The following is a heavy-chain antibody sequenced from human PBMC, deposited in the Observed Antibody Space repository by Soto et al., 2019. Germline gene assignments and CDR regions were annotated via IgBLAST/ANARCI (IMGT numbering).Heavy chain of an antibody. Sequence: GGSLRLSCAASGFTFSSYSMNWVRQATGKGLEWVSYISSSSSTIYYADSVKGRFTISRDNAKNSLYLQMNSLRDEDTAVYYCARELDWGGDSSVKYYYYYGMDVWGQGTTVTVSS. V-gene: IGHV3-48*02. CDR1: GFTFSSYS. CDR2: ISSSSSTI. J-gene: IGHJ6*02. D-gene: IGHD3-22*01. CDR3: ARELDWGGDSSVKYYYYYGMDV.